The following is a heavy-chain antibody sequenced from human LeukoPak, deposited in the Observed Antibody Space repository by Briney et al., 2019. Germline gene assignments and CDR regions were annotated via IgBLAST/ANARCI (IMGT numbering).Heavy chain of an antibody. D-gene: IGHD3-9*01. CDR3: ARGLRYFDYYGMDV. CDR2: IKQDGSEK. CDR1: GFTFSSYW. Sequence: PGGFLRLSCAASGFTFSSYWMSWVRQAPGKGLEWVANIKQDGSEKYYVDSVKGRFTISRDNAKNSLYLQMNSLRAEDTAVYYCARGLRYFDYYGMDVWGQGTTVTVSS. V-gene: IGHV3-7*01. J-gene: IGHJ6*02.